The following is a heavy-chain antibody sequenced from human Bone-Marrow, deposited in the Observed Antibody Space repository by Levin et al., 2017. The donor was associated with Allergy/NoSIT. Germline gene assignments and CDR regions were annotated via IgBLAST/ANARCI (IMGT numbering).Heavy chain of an antibody. CDR1: GFTFSSFE. J-gene: IGHJ4*02. CDR2: ISRNTGSI. D-gene: IGHD3-22*01. V-gene: IGHV3-48*03. Sequence: QAGGSLRLSCSASGFTFSSFEMNWVRQAPGKGLEWISYISRNTGSISYADSVKGRFTISRDNAKNSLYLQMNSLRAEDTAVYYCARPGRGIASGYDYWGQGALVTVSS. CDR3: ARPGRGIASGYDY.